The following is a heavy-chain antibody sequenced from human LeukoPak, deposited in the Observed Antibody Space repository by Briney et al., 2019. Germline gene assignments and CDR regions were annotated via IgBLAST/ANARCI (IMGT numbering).Heavy chain of an antibody. CDR3: GGRTGSGWPRRASIDY. CDR1: GFTFSSYS. J-gene: IGHJ4*02. D-gene: IGHD6-19*01. Sequence: PGGSLRLSCAASGFTFSSYSMNWVRQAPGKGLEWVSYISSSGSTIYYADSVKGRFTISRDNDKNSLYLQMNSLRAEDTAVYYCGGRTGSGWPRRASIDYWGQGTLVTVSS. V-gene: IGHV3-48*04. CDR2: ISSSGSTI.